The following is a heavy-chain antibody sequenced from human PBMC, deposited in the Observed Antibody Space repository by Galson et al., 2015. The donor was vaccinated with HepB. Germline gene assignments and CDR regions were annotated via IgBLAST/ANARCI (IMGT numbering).Heavy chain of an antibody. CDR2: IRSSSSTI. D-gene: IGHD3-16*01. CDR1: GFTVSSYS. Sequence: SLRLAYAASGFTVSSYSMNWVRQAPGKGLEWVSYIRSSSSTIYYADSVKCRFTISRDNAKNSLYLQMNSLRAEDTAVYYWARALGVNWSYYYYYMEVWGKGTTVTVSS. J-gene: IGHJ6*03. CDR3: ARALGVNWSYYYYYMEV. V-gene: IGHV3-48*01.